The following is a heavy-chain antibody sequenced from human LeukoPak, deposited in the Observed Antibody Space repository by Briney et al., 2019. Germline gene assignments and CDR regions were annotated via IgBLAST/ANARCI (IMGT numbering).Heavy chain of an antibody. Sequence: SETLSLSCAVYGGSFSGYYWSWIRQPPGKGLEWIGEINHSGSTNYNPSLKSRVTISVDTFKNQFSLKLSSVTAADTAVYYCARNSGYACFDYWGQGTLVTVSS. J-gene: IGHJ4*02. CDR1: GGSFSGYY. CDR3: ARNSGYACFDY. D-gene: IGHD5-12*01. CDR2: INHSGST. V-gene: IGHV4-34*01.